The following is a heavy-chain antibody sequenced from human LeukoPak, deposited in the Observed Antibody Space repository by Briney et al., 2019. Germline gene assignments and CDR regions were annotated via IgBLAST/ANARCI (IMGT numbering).Heavy chain of an antibody. CDR3: AREGPMGATDY. CDR2: INWNGGST. D-gene: IGHD1-26*01. V-gene: IGHV3-20*04. J-gene: IGHJ4*02. CDR1: GFTFSSYG. Sequence: GGSLRLSCAASGFTFSSYGMSWVRQAPGKGLEWVSGINWNGGSTGYADSVKGRFTISRDNAKNSLYLQMNSLRAEDTALYYCAREGPMGATDYWGQGTLVTVSS.